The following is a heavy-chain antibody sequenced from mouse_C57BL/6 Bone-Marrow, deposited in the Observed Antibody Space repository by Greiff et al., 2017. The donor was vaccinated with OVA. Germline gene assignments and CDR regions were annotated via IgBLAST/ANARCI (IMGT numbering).Heavy chain of an antibody. CDR3: ARSYDGYPAWFAY. V-gene: IGHV1-7*01. CDR2: INPSSGYT. Sequence: QVQLKESGAELAKPGASVKLSCKASGYTFTSYCMHWVKQRPGQGLEWIGYINPSSGYTKYNQKFKDKATLTADKSSSTAYMQLSSLTYEDSAVYYCARSYDGYPAWFAYWGQGTLVTVSA. CDR1: GYTFTSYC. J-gene: IGHJ3*01. D-gene: IGHD2-3*01.